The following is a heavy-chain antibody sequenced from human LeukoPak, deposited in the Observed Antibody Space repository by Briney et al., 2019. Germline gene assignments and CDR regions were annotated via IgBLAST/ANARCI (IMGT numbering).Heavy chain of an antibody. J-gene: IGHJ5*02. Sequence: GGSLRLSCAASGFTFSSYEMNWVRQAPGKGLEWVSYISSSGSTIYYADSVKGRFTISRDNAKNSLYLQMNSLRAEDTAVYYCARGYDYVWGSYRFNWFDPWGQGTLVTVSS. CDR1: GFTFSSYE. CDR2: ISSSGSTI. V-gene: IGHV3-48*03. D-gene: IGHD3-16*02. CDR3: ARGYDYVWGSYRFNWFDP.